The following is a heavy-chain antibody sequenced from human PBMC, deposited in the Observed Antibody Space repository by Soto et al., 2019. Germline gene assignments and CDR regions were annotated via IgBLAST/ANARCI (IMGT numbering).Heavy chain of an antibody. CDR1: GYTFTSYG. CDR3: ARDVRVGYCSSTSCYGWFDP. J-gene: IGHJ5*02. CDR2: ISAYNGNT. D-gene: IGHD2-2*01. Sequence: GASVKVSCTASGYTFTSYGISWVRQAPGQGLEWMGWISAYNGNTNYAQKLQGRVTMTTDTSTSTAYMELRSLRSDDTAVYYCARDVRVGYCSSTSCYGWFDPWGQGTLVTVSS. V-gene: IGHV1-18*01.